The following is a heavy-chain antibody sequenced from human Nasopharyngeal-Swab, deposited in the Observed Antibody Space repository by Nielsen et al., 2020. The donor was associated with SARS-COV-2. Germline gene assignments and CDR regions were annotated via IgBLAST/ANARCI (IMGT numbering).Heavy chain of an antibody. Sequence: SETLSLTCTVSGGSISSGGYSWSWIRQHPGKGLEWIGYIYYSGSTYYNPSLKSRVTISVDTSKNQFSLKLSSVTAADTAVYYCARAGDFWSGWSANYYMDVWGKGTTVTVSS. CDR2: IYYSGST. CDR3: ARAGDFWSGWSANYYMDV. D-gene: IGHD3-3*01. J-gene: IGHJ6*03. V-gene: IGHV4-31*03. CDR1: GGSISSGGYS.